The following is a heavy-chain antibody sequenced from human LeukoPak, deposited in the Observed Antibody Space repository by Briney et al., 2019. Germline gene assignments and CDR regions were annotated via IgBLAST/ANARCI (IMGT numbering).Heavy chain of an antibody. CDR3: ARGDCSGGSCYSGAFDI. CDR1: GGSISSYY. CDR2: IYYSGST. V-gene: IGHV4-59*01. D-gene: IGHD2-15*01. Sequence: SETLSLTCTVSGGSISSYYWSWIRQPLGKGLEWIGYIYYSGSTNYNPSLKGRVTISVDTSKNQFSLKLSSVTAADTAVYYCARGDCSGGSCYSGAFDIWGQGTMVTVSS. J-gene: IGHJ3*02.